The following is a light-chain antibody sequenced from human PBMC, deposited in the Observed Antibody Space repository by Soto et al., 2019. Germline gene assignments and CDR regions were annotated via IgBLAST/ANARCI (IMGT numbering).Light chain of an antibody. CDR1: SEHSSYA. V-gene: IGLV4-69*01. Sequence: QTVVTQSPSASASLGASVKLTCTLSSEHSSYAITWHQQQPEKGPRYLMKLNSDGSHSKGDGIPDRFSGSSSGAERYLTISSLQSEDEADYYCQTWGTGILVFGGGTKLTVL. CDR3: QTWGTGILV. CDR2: LNSDGSH. J-gene: IGLJ2*01.